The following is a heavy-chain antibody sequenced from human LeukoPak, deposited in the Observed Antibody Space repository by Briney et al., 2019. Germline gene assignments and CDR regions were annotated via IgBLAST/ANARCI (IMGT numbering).Heavy chain of an antibody. CDR1: GYTFTSYG. CDR3: ARDPTANYDILTGYYRNYYYGMDV. D-gene: IGHD3-9*01. J-gene: IGHJ6*02. CDR2: ISAYNGNT. V-gene: IGHV1-18*01. Sequence: ASVEVSCKASGYTFTSYGISWVRQAPGQGLEWMGWISAYNGNTNYAQKLQGRVTMTTDTSTSTAYMELRSLRSDDTAVYYCARDPTANYDILTGYYRNYYYGMDVWGQGTTVTVSS.